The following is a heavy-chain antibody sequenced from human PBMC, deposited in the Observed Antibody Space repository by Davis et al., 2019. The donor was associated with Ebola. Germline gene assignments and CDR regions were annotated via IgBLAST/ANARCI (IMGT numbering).Heavy chain of an antibody. D-gene: IGHD3-22*01. CDR2: INHSGST. V-gene: IGHV4-34*01. Sequence: PSETLSLTCAVFGGSFSGYYWNWIRQPPGKGLEWIGEINHSGSTYYNPSLKSRVTISVDTSKNQFSLNLSSVTAADTAVYYCARQITYDDSSDYPIGDFDLWGRGTLVTVSS. CDR3: ARQITYDDSSDYPIGDFDL. J-gene: IGHJ2*01. CDR1: GGSFSGYY.